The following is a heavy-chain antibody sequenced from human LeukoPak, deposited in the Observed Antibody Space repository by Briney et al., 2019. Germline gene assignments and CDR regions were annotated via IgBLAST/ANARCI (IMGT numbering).Heavy chain of an antibody. J-gene: IGHJ6*02. CDR3: ARDPPEIIAAAGTRYYYYGMDV. V-gene: IGHV1-3*01. D-gene: IGHD6-13*01. CDR1: GYTFTSYA. CDR2: INAGNGNT. Sequence: ASVKVSCKASGYTFTSYAMHWVRQAPGQRLEWMGWINAGNGNTKYSQKFQGRVTITRDTSASTAYMGLSSLRSEDTAVYYCARDPPEIIAAAGTRYYYYGMDVWGQGATVTVSS.